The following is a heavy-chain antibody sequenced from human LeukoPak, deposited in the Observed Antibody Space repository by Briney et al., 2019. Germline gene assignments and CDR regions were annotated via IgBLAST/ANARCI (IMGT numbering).Heavy chain of an antibody. V-gene: IGHV4-59*01. D-gene: IGHD6-19*01. CDR2: IYYGGST. CDR1: GGSITDY. CDR3: TKQRASGWSAIDS. Sequence: ASETLSLTCSVSGGSITDYWTWIRQPPGKELGWIGYIYYGGSTNYNPSLKSRVSISIDTSKNQVSLRLTSVTAADTAMYYCTKQRASGWSAIDSWGQGTLVTVSS. J-gene: IGHJ4*02.